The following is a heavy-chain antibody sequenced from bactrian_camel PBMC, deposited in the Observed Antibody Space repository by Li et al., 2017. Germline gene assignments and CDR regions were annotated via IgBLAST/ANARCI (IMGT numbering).Heavy chain of an antibody. CDR1: GFTFSSYY. J-gene: IGHJ4*01. CDR3: TTVSYTWSLDY. V-gene: IGHV3S1*01. Sequence: QVQLVESGWGLVQPGGSLRLSCAASGFTFSSYYMSWVRQAPGKGLEWFSGVNSGGDHTYYIERVKDRFTVSRDNAQNTLYLQLNGLRAEDTAVYYCTTVSYTWSLDYWGQGTQVTVS. D-gene: IGHD2*01. CDR2: VNSGGDHT.